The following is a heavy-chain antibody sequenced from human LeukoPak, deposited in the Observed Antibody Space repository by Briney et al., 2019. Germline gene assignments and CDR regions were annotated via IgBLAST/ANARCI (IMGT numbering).Heavy chain of an antibody. CDR2: ISSNGGST. J-gene: IGHJ4*02. CDR3: ARGGIVATNLGFGY. V-gene: IGHV3-64*01. CDR1: GFTFSSYA. Sequence: GGSLRLSCAASGFTFSSYAMHWVRQAPGKGLEYVSAISSNGGSTYYANSVKGRFTISRDNSKNTLYLQMGSLRAEDMAVYYCARGGIVATNLGFGYWGQGTLVTVSS. D-gene: IGHD5-12*01.